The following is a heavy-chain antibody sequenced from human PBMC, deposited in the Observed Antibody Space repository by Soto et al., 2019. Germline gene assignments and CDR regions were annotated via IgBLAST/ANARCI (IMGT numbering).Heavy chain of an antibody. J-gene: IGHJ6*02. CDR1: GGSISGYY. Sequence: SETLSLTCAVYGGSISGYYWSWIRQPPGKGLEWIGEINHSGSTNYNPSLKSRVTISVDTSKNQFSLKLSSVTAADTAVYYCARGRGRATKNYYYYYGMDVWGQGTTVTVSS. CDR3: ARGRGRATKNYYYYYGMDV. CDR2: INHSGST. V-gene: IGHV4-34*01. D-gene: IGHD5-12*01.